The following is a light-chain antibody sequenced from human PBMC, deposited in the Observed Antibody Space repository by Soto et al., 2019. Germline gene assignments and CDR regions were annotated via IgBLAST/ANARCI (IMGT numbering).Light chain of an antibody. CDR1: SSDVGAYKY. CDR2: EVT. J-gene: IGLJ1*01. Sequence: QSALTQPPSASGAPGQSLTISCTGTSSDVGAYKYVSWYQQYPGKAPKLMIYEVTKRPSGVPDHFSGSKSGNTASLTVSGLQAEDEDDYYCSSYAGSNLYVFGTGTKVPVL. V-gene: IGLV2-8*01. CDR3: SSYAGSNLYV.